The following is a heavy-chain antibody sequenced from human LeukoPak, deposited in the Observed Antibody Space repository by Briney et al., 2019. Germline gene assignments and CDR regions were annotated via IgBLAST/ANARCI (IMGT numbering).Heavy chain of an antibody. D-gene: IGHD6-13*01. Sequence: SETLSLTCTVSGGAISSGGYYWTWIRQHPGKGLEWLGYIYYSGNTYYNPSLKSRITISVDTSKNQFSLKLSSVTAADTAVYYCATDGTAGRAFDIWGQGTMVTVSS. CDR2: IYYSGNT. CDR3: ATDGTAGRAFDI. CDR1: GGAISSGGYY. J-gene: IGHJ3*02. V-gene: IGHV4-31*03.